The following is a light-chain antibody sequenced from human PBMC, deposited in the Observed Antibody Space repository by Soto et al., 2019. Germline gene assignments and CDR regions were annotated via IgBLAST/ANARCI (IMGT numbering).Light chain of an antibody. J-gene: IGKJ4*01. V-gene: IGKV1-5*01. CDR3: QQYNSYSPPT. CDR2: DGX. Sequence: DIQMTQSPSTMSSSGGERVPINXRASQSIIIWWSWYPQQTGKXPKILXXDGXSLESGVPSRFIGSGSGRAFTITISSLQPDDFATYYCQQYNSYSPPTFGGGTKVEIK. CDR1: QSIIIW.